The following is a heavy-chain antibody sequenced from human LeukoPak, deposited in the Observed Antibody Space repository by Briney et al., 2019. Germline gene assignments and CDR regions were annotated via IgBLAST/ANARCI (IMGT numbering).Heavy chain of an antibody. CDR1: GFTVSSNY. Sequence: PGGSLRLSCAASGFTVSSNYMSWVRQAPGKGLEWVSRITSSSHYIYYADSVKGRFTISRDNAKNSLYLDMSSLRADDTAVYYCARAENSGSGGLDPWGQGTLVTVSS. J-gene: IGHJ5*02. D-gene: IGHD2-15*01. CDR2: ITSSSHYI. CDR3: ARAENSGSGGLDP. V-gene: IGHV3-21*01.